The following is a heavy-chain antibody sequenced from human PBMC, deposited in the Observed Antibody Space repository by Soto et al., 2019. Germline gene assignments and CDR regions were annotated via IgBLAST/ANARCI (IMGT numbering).Heavy chain of an antibody. J-gene: IGHJ4*02. CDR2: ISYDGSNK. CDR3: VRDDVGVGIDS. V-gene: IGHV3-30-3*01. CDR1: GFTFSNLA. D-gene: IGHD2-8*01. Sequence: GGSLRLPCAASGFTFSNLAMRCIRQAQGKGLEWVAVISYDGSNKYYADSVKGRFTISRDNSKNTLYLQMNSLRAEDTALYYRVRDDVGVGIDSWGLGTLVTVSS.